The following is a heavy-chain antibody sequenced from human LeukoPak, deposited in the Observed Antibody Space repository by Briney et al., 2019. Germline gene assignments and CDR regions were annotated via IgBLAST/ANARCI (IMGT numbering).Heavy chain of an antibody. V-gene: IGHV1-2*02. CDR2: INPNSGGT. J-gene: IGHJ1*01. Sequence: EASVTVSCKASGYTFTGYYMHWVRQAPGQGLEWMGWINPNSGGTNYAQKFQGRVTMTRDTSISTAYMELSRLRSDDTAVYYCARVGSRFGELLSVQEHWGQGTLVTVSS. CDR1: GYTFTGYY. CDR3: ARVGSRFGELLSVQEH. D-gene: IGHD3-10*01.